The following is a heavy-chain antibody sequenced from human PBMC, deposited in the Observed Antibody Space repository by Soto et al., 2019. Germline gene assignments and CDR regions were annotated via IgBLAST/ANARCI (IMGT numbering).Heavy chain of an antibody. CDR2: IYYSGST. V-gene: IGHV4-39*01. J-gene: IGHJ4*02. D-gene: IGHD6-13*01. CDR3: ARRGIAAAPFDY. CDR1: GGSISSSSYY. Sequence: QLQLQESGPGLVKPSETLSLTCTVSGGSISSSSYYWGWIRQPPGKGLEWIGSIYYSGSTYYNPSLKRRVTISVDTSKNQCSLKLSSVTAADTAVYYCARRGIAAAPFDYWGQGTLVTVSS.